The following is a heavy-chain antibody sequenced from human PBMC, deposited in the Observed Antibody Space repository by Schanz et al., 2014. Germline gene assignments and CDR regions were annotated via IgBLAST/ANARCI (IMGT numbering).Heavy chain of an antibody. J-gene: IGHJ5*02. Sequence: QLQLQESGPGLVKPSETLSLTCTVSGGSISSGESYWGWIRQSPEEGLQYIGGVYFSGTTAYSPSLKGRVPISVETSKNQFSLMLTSVTAADTAVYFCARHGGYYDVLNSFDIWGQGTLVTVSS. V-gene: IGHV4-39*01. D-gene: IGHD3-16*01. CDR3: ARHGGYYDVLNSFDI. CDR1: GGSISSGESY. CDR2: VYFSGTT.